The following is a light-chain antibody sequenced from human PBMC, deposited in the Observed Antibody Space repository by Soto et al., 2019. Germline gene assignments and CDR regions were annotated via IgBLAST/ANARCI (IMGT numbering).Light chain of an antibody. V-gene: IGKV1-5*03. J-gene: IGKJ1*01. CDR1: QTISSW. CDR2: KAS. Sequence: DMQTTQSPSTLSGSVGDRVTIPCRANQTISSWLAWYQQKPGQAPKVLXYKASTLKSGVPSRFSGSGSGTEFTLTISSLQPDDFATYYCQHYNSYSEAFGQGTKVDIK. CDR3: QHYNSYSEA.